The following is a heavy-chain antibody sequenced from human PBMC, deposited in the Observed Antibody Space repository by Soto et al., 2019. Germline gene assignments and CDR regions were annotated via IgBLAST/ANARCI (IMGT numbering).Heavy chain of an antibody. CDR1: GYSFSSYW. J-gene: IGHJ5*02. D-gene: IGHD4-17*01. CDR2: IYPGNSDT. Sequence: GESLKISCKGSGYSFSSYWIGWVRQMPGKGLEWMAIIYPGNSDTGYSPSFQGQVTISADKSISTAYLQWSSLKASDTAMYYCARRSYGDYWWFDPWGQGTLVTVSS. CDR3: ARRSYGDYWWFDP. V-gene: IGHV5-51*01.